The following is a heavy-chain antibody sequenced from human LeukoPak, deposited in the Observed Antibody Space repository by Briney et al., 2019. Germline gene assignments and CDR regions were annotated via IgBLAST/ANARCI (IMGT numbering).Heavy chain of an antibody. D-gene: IGHD3-10*01. J-gene: IGHJ4*02. Sequence: SETLSLTCTVSGGSISSYYWSWIRQPPGKGLEWIGYIYYSGSTSYNPSLKSRVTISVDMSKKQFSLKLSSVTAADTAVYYCAREVVRGVPTIDYFDYWGQGTLVTVSS. V-gene: IGHV4-59*12. CDR3: AREVVRGVPTIDYFDY. CDR1: GGSISSYY. CDR2: IYYSGST.